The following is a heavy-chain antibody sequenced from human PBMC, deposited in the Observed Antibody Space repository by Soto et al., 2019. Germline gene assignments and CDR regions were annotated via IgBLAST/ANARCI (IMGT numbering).Heavy chain of an antibody. CDR2: IDPSDSQT. CDR1: GYSFAGYW. J-gene: IGHJ4*02. D-gene: IGHD5-18*01. Sequence: GESLKISCKGSGYSFAGYWITWVRQKPGKGLEWMGRIDPSDSQTYYSPSFRGHVTISVTKSITTVFLQWSSLRASDTAMYYCARQIHDSDTGPNFQYYFDSWGQGTPVTVSS. CDR3: ARQIHDSDTGPNFQYYFDS. V-gene: IGHV5-10-1*01.